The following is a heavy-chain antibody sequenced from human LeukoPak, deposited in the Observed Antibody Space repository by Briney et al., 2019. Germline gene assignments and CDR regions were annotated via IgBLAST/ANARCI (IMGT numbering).Heavy chain of an antibody. J-gene: IGHJ5*02. CDR1: GYSFTSYW. V-gene: IGHV5-51*01. CDR2: IYPGDSDT. D-gene: IGHD4-17*01. CDR3: ARHSEDPLYGDYGWFDP. Sequence: GESLKISCNGSGYSFTSYWIGWVRQMPGKGLEWMGIIYPGDSDTRYSPSFQGQVTISADKSISTAYLQWSSLKASDTAMYYCARHSEDPLYGDYGWFDPWGQGTLVTVSS.